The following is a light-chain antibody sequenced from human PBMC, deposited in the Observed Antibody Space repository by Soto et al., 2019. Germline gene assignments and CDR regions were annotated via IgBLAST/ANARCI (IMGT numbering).Light chain of an antibody. CDR1: QSISSW. J-gene: IGKJ1*01. Sequence: DIQMTQSPSTLSASVGDRVTITCRASQSISSWLAWYQQKPGKAPKLLIYYASSWESGVPSRFSGSGSGTEFTLTISSLQPDDFATYYCQQYNSYPWTFGQGTKVEIK. V-gene: IGKV1-5*01. CDR3: QQYNSYPWT. CDR2: YAS.